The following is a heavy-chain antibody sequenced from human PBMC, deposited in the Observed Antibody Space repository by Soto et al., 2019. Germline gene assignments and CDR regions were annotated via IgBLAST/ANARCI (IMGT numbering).Heavy chain of an antibody. D-gene: IGHD3-10*01. CDR1: GITFSDHD. V-gene: IGHV3-72*01. Sequence: EVQLVESGGGLVQPGGSLRLSCATSGITFSDHDMDWVRQAPGKGLEWLGRCRSRPDNYATDYAASVRGRFTFSRDDSKSSLSLQMRSLKIGDTAMYYCVLWGRGLINYWGQGTLVTVSS. CDR2: CRSRPDNYAT. J-gene: IGHJ4*02. CDR3: VLWGRGLINY.